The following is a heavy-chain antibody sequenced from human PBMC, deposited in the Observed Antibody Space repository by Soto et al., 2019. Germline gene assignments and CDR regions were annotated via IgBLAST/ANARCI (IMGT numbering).Heavy chain of an antibody. Sequence: SVKVSCKASGGTFSIYAISCVLQSPLQWLEWMGGIIPIFGTANYAQKFQGRVTITADESTSTAYMELSSLRSEDTAVYYCATLGGKPGYLTGTNRGGNWGQGTLVTVSS. V-gene: IGHV1-69*13. CDR2: IIPIFGTA. D-gene: IGHD1-20*01. CDR1: GGTFSIYA. J-gene: IGHJ4*02. CDR3: ATLGGKPGYLTGTNRGGN.